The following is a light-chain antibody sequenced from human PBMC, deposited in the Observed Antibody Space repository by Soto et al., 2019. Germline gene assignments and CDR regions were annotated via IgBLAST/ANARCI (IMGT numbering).Light chain of an antibody. J-gene: IGKJ2*01. CDR3: QQSYSTPYT. V-gene: IGKV1-39*01. CDR2: AAT. CDR1: QSISSY. Sequence: DIQMTQSPSSLSASVGDRVTITGRASQSISSYLNWYQQKPGKAPKLLIYAATSLQSGVPSRFSGSGPGTDFTLTISSLQPEDFATYYCQQSYSTPYTFGQGTKLEIK.